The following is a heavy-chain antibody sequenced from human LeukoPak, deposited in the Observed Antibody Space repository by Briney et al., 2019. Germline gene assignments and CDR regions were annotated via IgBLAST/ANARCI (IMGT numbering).Heavy chain of an antibody. CDR3: ARSERIISASLLDS. D-gene: IGHD2-15*01. J-gene: IGHJ4*02. CDR1: GFTFSTSS. CDR2: ISSSSVYV. V-gene: IGHV3-21*06. Sequence: GGSLRLSCAASGFTFSTSSMSWVRQAPGKGLEWVSSISSSSVYVYSADSLKGRFTISRDNAKNSLFLQMNSLRVEDTAVYYCARSERIISASLLDSWGQGILVTVSS.